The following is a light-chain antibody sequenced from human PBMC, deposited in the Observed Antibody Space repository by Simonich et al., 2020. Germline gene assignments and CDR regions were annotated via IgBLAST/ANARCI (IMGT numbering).Light chain of an antibody. V-gene: IGLV2-14*01. CDR1: SSDVGGYNY. J-gene: IGLJ3*02. CDR3: SSYTSSSTWV. CDR2: DVS. Sequence: QSALTQPASVSGSPGQSITISCTGPSSDVGGYNYVSWYQQHPGQAHKLMIYDVSKRPSGVSNRFSGTKSGNTASLTISGLQAEDEADYYCSSYTSSSTWVFGGGTKLTVL.